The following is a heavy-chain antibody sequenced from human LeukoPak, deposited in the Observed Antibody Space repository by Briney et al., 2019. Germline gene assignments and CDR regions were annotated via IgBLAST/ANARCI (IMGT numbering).Heavy chain of an antibody. CDR1: GYTFTSYG. D-gene: IGHD5-18*01. V-gene: IGHV1-18*04. Sequence: ASVKVSCKASGYTFTSYGISWVRQAPGQGLEWMGWISACNGNTNYAQKLQGRVTMTTDTSTSTAYMELRSLRSDDTAVYYCARDQIQLWLGDYWGQGTLVTVSS. CDR2: ISACNGNT. CDR3: ARDQIQLWLGDY. J-gene: IGHJ4*02.